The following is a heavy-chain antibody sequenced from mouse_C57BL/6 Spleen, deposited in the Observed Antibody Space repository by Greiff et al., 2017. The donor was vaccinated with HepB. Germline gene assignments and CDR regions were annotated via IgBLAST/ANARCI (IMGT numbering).Heavy chain of an antibody. CDR1: GYAFSSYW. Sequence: LQESGASVKISCKASGYAFSSYWMNWVKQRPGKGLEWIGQIYPGDGDTNYNGKFKGKATLTADKSSSTAYMQLSSLTSEDSAVYFCARGSSLGYFDYWGQGTTLTVSS. J-gene: IGHJ2*01. CDR3: ARGSSLGYFDY. CDR2: IYPGDGDT. V-gene: IGHV1-80*01. D-gene: IGHD1-1*01.